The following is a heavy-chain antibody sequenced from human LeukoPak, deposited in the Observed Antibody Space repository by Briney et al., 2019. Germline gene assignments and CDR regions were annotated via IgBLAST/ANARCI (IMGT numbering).Heavy chain of an antibody. CDR2: FDAGNGDT. CDR3: ATVLPTELAFDY. D-gene: IGHD6-13*01. Sequence: ASESVSCRASGYIFTINVVHWARHAPGQRPEWMGWFDAGNGDTIYSQKFQDRLTMTEDTSTDTAYMELSSLRSEDTAVYYCATVLPTELAFDYWGQGTLVTVSS. J-gene: IGHJ4*02. V-gene: IGHV1-3*01. CDR1: GYIFTINV.